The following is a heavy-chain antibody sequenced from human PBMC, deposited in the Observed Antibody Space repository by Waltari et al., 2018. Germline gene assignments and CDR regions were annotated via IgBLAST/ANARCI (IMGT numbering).Heavy chain of an antibody. J-gene: IGHJ4*02. CDR3: AKVYFSSLDY. CDR2: ITGSGVST. D-gene: IGHD3-9*01. Sequence: EVQVMESGGGLVQPGGSLRLSCAASAFTFSTYAMPWVRQPPGKGLEWVSSITGSGVSTYYADSVKGRFTISRDNSKNTLYLQMNSLRADDTAVYFCAKVYFSSLDYWGQGALVTVSS. V-gene: IGHV3-23*01. CDR1: AFTFSTYA.